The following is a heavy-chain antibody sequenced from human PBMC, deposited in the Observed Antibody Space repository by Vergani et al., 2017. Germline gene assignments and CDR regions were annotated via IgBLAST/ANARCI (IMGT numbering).Heavy chain of an antibody. CDR1: GYTFTSYD. Sequence: QVQLVQSGAEVKKPGASVKVSCKASGYTFTSYDINWVRQATGQGLEWMGWMNPNSGNTGYAQKFQGRVTMTRNTSISTAYMELSSLRSDDTAVYYCARIYETDYYGSGSYTFWGQGTLVTVSS. V-gene: IGHV1-8*01. J-gene: IGHJ4*02. CDR2: MNPNSGNT. CDR3: ARIYETDYYGSGSYTF. D-gene: IGHD3-10*01.